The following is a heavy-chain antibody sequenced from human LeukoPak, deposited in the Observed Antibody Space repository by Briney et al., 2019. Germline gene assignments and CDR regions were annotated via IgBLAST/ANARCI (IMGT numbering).Heavy chain of an antibody. CDR1: GYTFTSYD. CDR3: ARGGQGWGYYGSGSYN. J-gene: IGHJ4*02. V-gene: IGHV1-8*02. Sequence: GASVKVSCKASGYTFTSYDINWVRQATGQGLEWMGWMNPNSGNTRYAQKFQGRVTMTRNTSISTAYMELSSLRSEDTAVYYFARGGQGWGYYGSGSYNWGQGTLVTVSS. CDR2: MNPNSGNT. D-gene: IGHD3-10*01.